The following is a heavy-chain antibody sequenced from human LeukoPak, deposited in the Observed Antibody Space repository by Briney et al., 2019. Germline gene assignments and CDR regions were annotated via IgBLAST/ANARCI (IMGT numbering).Heavy chain of an antibody. CDR3: ARDHGSSWYVGY. D-gene: IGHD6-13*01. Sequence: PGGSLRLSCSASGFTFSSYSMNWVRQAPGKGLEWVSSISSSSSYIYYADSVKGRFTISRDNAKNSLYLQMNSLRAEDTAVYYCARDHGSSWYVGYWGQGTLVTVSS. CDR2: ISSSSSYI. J-gene: IGHJ4*02. CDR1: GFTFSSYS. V-gene: IGHV3-21*01.